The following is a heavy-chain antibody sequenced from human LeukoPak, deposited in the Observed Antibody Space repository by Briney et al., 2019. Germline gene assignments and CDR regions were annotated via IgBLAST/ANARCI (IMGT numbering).Heavy chain of an antibody. D-gene: IGHD2-2*01. V-gene: IGHV3-23*01. Sequence: GSLRLSCAASGFTFSSYAMSWVRLAPGKGLEWVSTISGSGDTTYYADSVRGRFTISRDNSKNTLYLQMDSLRAENTAIYYCARTPQKYCSSTTCYPDYWGQGTLVTVSS. CDR2: ISGSGDTT. CDR3: ARTPQKYCSSTTCYPDY. J-gene: IGHJ4*02. CDR1: GFTFSSYA.